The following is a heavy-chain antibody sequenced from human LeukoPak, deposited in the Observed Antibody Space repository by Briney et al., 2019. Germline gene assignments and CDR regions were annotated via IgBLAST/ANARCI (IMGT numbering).Heavy chain of an antibody. J-gene: IGHJ4*02. CDR2: IRYDGSNK. CDR3: AKGSTIFGVVPPFDY. V-gene: IGHV3-30*02. Sequence: GGSLRLSCAASGFTFSSYGMHWVRQAPGKGLEWVAFIRYDGSNKYYADSVKGRFTISRDNSKNTLYLQMNSLRAEDTAVYYCAKGSTIFGVVPPFDYWGQGTLATVSS. CDR1: GFTFSSYG. D-gene: IGHD3-3*01.